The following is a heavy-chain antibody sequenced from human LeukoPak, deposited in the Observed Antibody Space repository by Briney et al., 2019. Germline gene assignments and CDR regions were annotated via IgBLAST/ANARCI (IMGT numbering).Heavy chain of an antibody. CDR2: INSDGSST. CDR1: GYSFTSYW. V-gene: IGHV3-74*01. Sequence: GESLKISCKGSGYSFTSYWMHWVRQAPGKGLVWVSRINSDGSSTSYADSVKGRFTISRDNAKNTLYLQMNSLRAEDTAVYYCARDWGFDYWGQGTLVTVSS. J-gene: IGHJ4*02. D-gene: IGHD7-27*01. CDR3: ARDWGFDY.